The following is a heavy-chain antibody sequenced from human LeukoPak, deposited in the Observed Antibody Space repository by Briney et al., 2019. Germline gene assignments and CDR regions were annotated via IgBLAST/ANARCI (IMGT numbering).Heavy chain of an antibody. CDR3: ARGLIVGATYYFDY. J-gene: IGHJ4*02. Sequence: SETLSLTCAVYGGSFSGYYWSWVRQPPGKGLEWIGEINHSGSTNYNPSLKSRVTISVDTSKTQFSLTLSSVTAADTAVYYCARGLIVGATYYFDYWGQGTLVTVSS. V-gene: IGHV4-34*01. D-gene: IGHD1-26*01. CDR2: INHSGST. CDR1: GGSFSGYY.